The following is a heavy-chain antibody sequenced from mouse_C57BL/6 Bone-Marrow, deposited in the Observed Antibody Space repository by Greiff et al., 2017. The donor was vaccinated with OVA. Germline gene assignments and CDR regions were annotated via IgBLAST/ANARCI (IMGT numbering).Heavy chain of an antibody. CDR2: INPYNGDT. CDR3: ARGVAYYYGSSYLYYYAMDY. D-gene: IGHD1-1*01. CDR1: GYSFTGYF. J-gene: IGHJ4*01. Sequence: EVQLQQSGPELVKPGASVKISCKASGYSFTGYFMNWVKQSHGKSLEWIGRINPYNGDTFYNQKFKGKATSTVDKSSSTAHMELLSLTSEDFAVYYCARGVAYYYGSSYLYYYAMDYWGQGTSVTGSS. V-gene: IGHV1-37*01.